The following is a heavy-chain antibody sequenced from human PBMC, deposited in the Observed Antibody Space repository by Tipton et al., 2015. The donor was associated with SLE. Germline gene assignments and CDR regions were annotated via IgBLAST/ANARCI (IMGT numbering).Heavy chain of an antibody. J-gene: IGHJ6*02. CDR3: ARDGGQRVISGTYDFYYYGLDV. Sequence: TLSLTCTVSGGSISSYYWSWIRQPAGGGLEWIGRIYTNENTNYNPSLKRRVTMSVDTSKNHFSLKLISVTAADTAVYYCARDGGQRVISGTYDFYYYGLDVWGQGTTVTVSS. D-gene: IGHD6-13*01. CDR2: IYTNENT. V-gene: IGHV4-4*07. CDR1: GGSISSYY.